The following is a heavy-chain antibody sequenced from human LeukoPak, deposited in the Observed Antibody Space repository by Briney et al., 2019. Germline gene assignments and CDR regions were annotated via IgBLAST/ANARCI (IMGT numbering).Heavy chain of an antibody. J-gene: IGHJ5*02. CDR3: VRGAVPASSSFDP. D-gene: IGHD2-15*01. CDR2: INSDGSIT. V-gene: IGHV3-74*01. Sequence: GGSLRLSCAASGFTFSNYWMYCVRQAPGKGLVWVSRINSDGSITTYADSVKGRFTISRDNAKNTLYLQMSSLRAEDTAVYYCVRGAVPASSSFDPWGQGTLVTVSS. CDR1: GFTFSNYW.